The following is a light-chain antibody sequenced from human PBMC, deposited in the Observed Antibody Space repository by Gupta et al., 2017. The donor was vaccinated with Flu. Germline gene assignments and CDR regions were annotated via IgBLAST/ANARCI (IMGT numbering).Light chain of an antibody. CDR2: QDT. Sequence: SGYKSGDKYACWYQLKPGQSPVLVIYQDTKRPSGIPERFSGSTSGNTATLTISRTQAMDEGDYYCQAWDTSTNWVFGGGTKLTVL. V-gene: IGLV3-1*01. CDR3: QAWDTSTNWV. CDR1: KSGDKY. J-gene: IGLJ3*02.